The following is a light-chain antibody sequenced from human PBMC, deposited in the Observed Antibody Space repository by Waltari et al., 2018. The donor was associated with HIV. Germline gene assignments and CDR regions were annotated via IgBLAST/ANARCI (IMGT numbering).Light chain of an antibody. Sequence: QSALIQPASVSAFPGQSITISCTGNTTDISSYDFVSWYRQDPGKSPQLLLYSVNTRPSKISSRFSGVKSGNTASLRISGLQFEDEAEYFCSSYTSPNNLLFGGGTKLTV. CDR1: TTDISSYDF. V-gene: IGLV2-14*01. J-gene: IGLJ3*02. CDR3: SSYTSPNNLL. CDR2: SVN.